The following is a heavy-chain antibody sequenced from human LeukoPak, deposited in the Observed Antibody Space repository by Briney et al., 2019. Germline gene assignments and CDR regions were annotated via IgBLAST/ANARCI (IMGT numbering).Heavy chain of an antibody. V-gene: IGHV4-34*01. Sequence: SETLSLTCAVYGGSFRGYYWSWIRQPPGKGLEWIGEINHSGSTNYNPSLKSRVTISVDTSKNQFSLKLSSVTAADTAVYYCARSQAVVRGTPKGGMDVWGKGTTVTVSS. CDR2: INHSGST. J-gene: IGHJ6*04. D-gene: IGHD3-10*01. CDR1: GGSFRGYY. CDR3: ARSQAVVRGTPKGGMDV.